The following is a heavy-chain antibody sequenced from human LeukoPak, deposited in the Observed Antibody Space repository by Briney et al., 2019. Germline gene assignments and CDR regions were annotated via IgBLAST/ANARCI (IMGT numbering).Heavy chain of an antibody. Sequence: GRSLRLSCAASGFTFSSYGMHWVRQAPGKGLEWVAVISYDGSNKYYADSVKGRFTISRDNSKNTLCLQMNSLRAEDTAVYYCAKDRRYSGSYYYYYGMDVWGQGTTVTVSS. J-gene: IGHJ6*02. V-gene: IGHV3-30*18. CDR3: AKDRRYSGSYYYYYGMDV. CDR1: GFTFSSYG. D-gene: IGHD1-26*01. CDR2: ISYDGSNK.